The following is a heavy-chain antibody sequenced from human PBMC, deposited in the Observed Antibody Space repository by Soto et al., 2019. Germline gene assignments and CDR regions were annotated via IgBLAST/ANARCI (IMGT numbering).Heavy chain of an antibody. J-gene: IGHJ4*02. CDR2: ISAYNGNT. V-gene: IGHV1-18*01. Sequence: QVQLVQSGAEVKKPGASVKVSCKASGYTFPSYGISWVRQAPGQGLEWMGWISAYNGNTNYAQKLQGRVTMTRATSTSTAYMELRGVRSDDTAVYYRAIDAQGVFLHYWGQGTLVTVSS. CDR1: GYTFPSYG. D-gene: IGHD3-16*01. CDR3: AIDAQGVFLHY.